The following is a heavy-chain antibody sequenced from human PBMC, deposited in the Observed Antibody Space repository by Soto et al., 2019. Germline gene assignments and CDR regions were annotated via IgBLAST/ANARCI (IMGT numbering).Heavy chain of an antibody. CDR1: GGSISSSSYY. CDR2: IYYSGST. CDR3: ARHHYYGGKPRPFDY. Sequence: QLQLQESGPGLVKPSETLSLTCTVSGGSISSSSYYWGWIRQPPGKGLEWIGSIYYSGSTYYNPSLKSRGTISVDTSKNQFSLKLSSVTAADTAVYYCARHHYYGGKPRPFDYWGQGTLVTVSS. V-gene: IGHV4-39*01. D-gene: IGHD4-17*01. J-gene: IGHJ4*02.